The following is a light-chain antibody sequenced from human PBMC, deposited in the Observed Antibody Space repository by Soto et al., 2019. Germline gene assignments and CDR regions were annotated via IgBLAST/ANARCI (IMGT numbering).Light chain of an antibody. V-gene: IGKV3-15*01. CDR2: GAS. Sequence: EIVMTQSPATLSVSPGERATLSCRASQSVSNRLVWYQQKPGQAPRLLIYGASTRATGIPARFSGSGSGTEFTLTISSLQSEDFAVYYCQQYNSWSPITFGHGTRLEIK. CDR1: QSVSNR. J-gene: IGKJ5*01. CDR3: QQYNSWSPIT.